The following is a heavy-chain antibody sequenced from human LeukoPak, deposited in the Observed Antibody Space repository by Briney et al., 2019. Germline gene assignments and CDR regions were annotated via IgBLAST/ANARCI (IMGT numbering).Heavy chain of an antibody. CDR2: IYYGGSA. Sequence: SETLSLTCTVSGGSITSRPYYWGWIRQPPGKGLAWIGSIYYGGSAYYNPSLKSRVTISVDTSNNQFSLKLNSVTAADTAVYYCARYSEVGYCSSTSCYAFDYWGQGTLVTVSS. V-gene: IGHV4-39*01. CDR1: GGSITSRPYY. CDR3: ARYSEVGYCSSTSCYAFDY. D-gene: IGHD2-2*01. J-gene: IGHJ4*02.